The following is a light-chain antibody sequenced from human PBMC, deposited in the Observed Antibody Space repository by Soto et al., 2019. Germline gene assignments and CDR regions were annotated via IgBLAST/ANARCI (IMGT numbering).Light chain of an antibody. J-gene: IGLJ1*01. Sequence: QSALTQPRSVSGSPGQSVTISCTGTSSDVGRYNYASWYQHHPGKAPKLMIYDVSTRPSGVPDRFSGSKSGTTASLTISGLQAEDEADYYCCSYAGSPCVFGTGTKVTVL. V-gene: IGLV2-11*01. CDR3: CSYAGSPCV. CDR1: SSDVGRYNY. CDR2: DVS.